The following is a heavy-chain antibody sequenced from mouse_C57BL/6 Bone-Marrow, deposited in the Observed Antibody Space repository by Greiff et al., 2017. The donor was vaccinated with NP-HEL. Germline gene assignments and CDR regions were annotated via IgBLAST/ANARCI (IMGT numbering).Heavy chain of an antibody. J-gene: IGHJ1*03. CDR3: ARDRYYGSSHWYFDV. CDR2: INYDGSST. Sequence: EVHLVESEGGLVQPGSSMKLSCTASGFTFSDYYMAWVRQVPEKGLEWVANINYDGSSTYYLDSLKSRFIISRDNAKNILYLQMSSLKSEDTATYYCARDRYYGSSHWYFDVWGTGTTVTVSS. CDR1: GFTFSDYY. D-gene: IGHD1-1*01. V-gene: IGHV5-16*01.